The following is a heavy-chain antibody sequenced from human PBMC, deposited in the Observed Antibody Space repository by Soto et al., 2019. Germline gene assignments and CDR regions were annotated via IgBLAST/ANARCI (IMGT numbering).Heavy chain of an antibody. D-gene: IGHD4-17*01. V-gene: IGHV4-30-4*01. CDR1: GGSVNSDEDY. Sequence: PSETLSLTCTVSGGSVNSDEDYWSWIRQSPGKGLEWIGYISNSGSTGYNPSLKTRLSMSVDRSKNQFTLRLTSVTAADTAVYYCARDHWTTGTNWFDPWGQGTLVTVSS. CDR3: ARDHWTTGTNWFDP. J-gene: IGHJ5*02. CDR2: ISNSGST.